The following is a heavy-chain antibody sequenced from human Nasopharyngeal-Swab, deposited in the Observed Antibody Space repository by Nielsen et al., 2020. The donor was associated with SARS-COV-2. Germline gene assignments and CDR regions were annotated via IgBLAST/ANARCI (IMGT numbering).Heavy chain of an antibody. CDR3: ARDGQSYGMDV. D-gene: IGHD5-24*01. Sequence: SETLSLTCAVYGGSFSGYYWSWIRQPPGKGLEWIGEINHSGSTNYNPSLKSRVTISVDTSKNQFSLKLSSVTAADTAVYYCARDGQSYGMDVWGQGTTVTVSS. CDR1: GGSFSGYY. J-gene: IGHJ6*02. V-gene: IGHV4-34*01. CDR2: INHSGST.